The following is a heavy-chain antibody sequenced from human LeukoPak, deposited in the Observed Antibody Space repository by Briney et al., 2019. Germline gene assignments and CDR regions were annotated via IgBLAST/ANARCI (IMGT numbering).Heavy chain of an antibody. J-gene: IGHJ6*02. CDR2: INHSGST. V-gene: IGHV4-34*01. Sequence: PSETLSLTCAVYGGSFSGYYWSWIRQPPGKGLEWIGEINHSGSTNYNPSLKSRVTISVDTSKNQFSLKLSSVTAVDTAVYYCARARPRSIYYYYGMDVWGQGTTVTVSS. CDR1: GGSFSGYY. CDR3: ARARPRSIYYYYGMDV.